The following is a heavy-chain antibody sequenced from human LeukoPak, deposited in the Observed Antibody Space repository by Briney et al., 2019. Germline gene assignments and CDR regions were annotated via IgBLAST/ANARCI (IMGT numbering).Heavy chain of an antibody. Sequence: VQPGGTLRLSCAASGITFSSYGMSWVRQAPGKGLEWVSSISSTGGTTYYADSVKGRFTISRDNSRNTLYLQMHSLRAEDTAVYYCARELRGFDSWGQGTLVTVSS. CDR2: ISSTGGTT. CDR1: GITFSSYG. CDR3: ARELRGFDS. J-gene: IGHJ4*02. V-gene: IGHV3-23*01. D-gene: IGHD3-10*01.